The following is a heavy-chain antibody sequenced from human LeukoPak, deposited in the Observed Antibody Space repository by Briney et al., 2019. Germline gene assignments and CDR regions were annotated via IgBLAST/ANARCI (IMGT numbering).Heavy chain of an antibody. CDR1: GGSISSYY. CDR2: IYYSGST. CDR3: ARSYSSSWYSSFDI. V-gene: IGHV4-59*08. D-gene: IGHD6-13*01. Sequence: SETLSLTCTVSGGSISSYYWSWIRQPPGKGLEWIGYIYYSGSTNCNPSLESRVTILIDTPKNQFSLRLSSVTAADTAVYYCARSYSSSWYSSFDIWGHGTMVTVSS. J-gene: IGHJ3*02.